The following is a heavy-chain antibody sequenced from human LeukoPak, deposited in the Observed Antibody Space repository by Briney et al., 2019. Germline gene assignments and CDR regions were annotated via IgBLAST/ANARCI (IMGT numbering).Heavy chain of an antibody. D-gene: IGHD6-19*01. V-gene: IGHV1-46*03. CDR3: ARRSAVDAFDI. CDR1: GYTFTSYY. J-gene: IGHJ3*02. CDR2: INPSGGST. Sequence: GASVKVSCKASGYTFTSYYMHWVGQAHGQGREWMGIINPSGGSTSYAQKFQGRVTMTRDTDTSTVYMELSKLRSEDTAVYYCARRSAVDAFDIWGQGTMVTVSS.